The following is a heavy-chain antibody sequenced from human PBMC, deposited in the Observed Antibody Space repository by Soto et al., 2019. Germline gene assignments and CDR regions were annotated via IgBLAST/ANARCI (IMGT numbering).Heavy chain of an antibody. CDR3: AKLGYCASTACPTFDY. Sequence: GGSLRLSCAASGLTFSDYGMSWVRQAPGKELERASSISPSGVTTYYADSVKARFTISRDNPKSTLYMQMDSLRAEDTAIYYCAKLGYCASTACPTFDYWGQGALVTVSS. D-gene: IGHD2-2*01. V-gene: IGHV3-23*01. CDR1: GLTFSDYG. J-gene: IGHJ4*02. CDR2: ISPSGVTT.